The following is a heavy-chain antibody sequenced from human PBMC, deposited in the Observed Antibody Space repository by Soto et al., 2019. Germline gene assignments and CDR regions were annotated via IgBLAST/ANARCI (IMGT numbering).Heavy chain of an antibody. CDR2: INAGSGNT. CDR1: GYTFSAYT. V-gene: IGHV1-3*01. J-gene: IGHJ3*02. CDR3: ARDTETLGPRANDALDI. D-gene: IGHD3-3*02. Sequence: QAQLVQSGAEMKKPGASVKVSCKATGYTFSAYTMNWVRQAPGQSLEWMGWINAGSGNTKYSQNFQARVSITRDTSASTVYMELTGLTSEDTAVYCCARDTETLGPRANDALDIWGQGTMVTVSS.